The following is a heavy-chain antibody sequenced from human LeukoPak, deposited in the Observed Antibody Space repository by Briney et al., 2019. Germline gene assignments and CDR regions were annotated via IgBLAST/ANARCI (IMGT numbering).Heavy chain of an antibody. J-gene: IGHJ6*03. CDR1: GFTFSSYG. D-gene: IGHD3-3*01. CDR2: IRYVGSNK. Sequence: PGGSLRLSCAASGFTFSSYGMHWVRQAPGKGLEWVAFIRYVGSNKYYADSVKGRFTISRDNSKNTLYLQMNSLRAEDTAVYYCAKDYDFWSGYYFPNYYMDVWGKGTTVTVSS. V-gene: IGHV3-30*02. CDR3: AKDYDFWSGYYFPNYYMDV.